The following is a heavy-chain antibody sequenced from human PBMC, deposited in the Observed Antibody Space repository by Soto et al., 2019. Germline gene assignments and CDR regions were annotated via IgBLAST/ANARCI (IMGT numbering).Heavy chain of an antibody. CDR1: GFTFSSYW. Sequence: EVQLVESGGDLVQPGGSLRLSCAASGFTFSSYWMHWVRQAPGKGLVWVSRINPDGSRTSYADSVKCRFTISRDNAKNTLYLQMNSLGAEDTAVYYCARVAVTTYYFDYWGQGTLVTVSS. CDR2: INPDGSRT. CDR3: ARVAVTTYYFDY. D-gene: IGHD4-17*01. V-gene: IGHV3-74*01. J-gene: IGHJ4*02.